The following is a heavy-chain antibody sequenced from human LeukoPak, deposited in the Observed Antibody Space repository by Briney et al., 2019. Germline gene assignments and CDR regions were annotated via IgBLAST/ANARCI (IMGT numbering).Heavy chain of an antibody. V-gene: IGHV4-4*09. CDR1: GGSISSYY. Sequence: PSETLSLTCTVSGGSISSYYWSWNRQPPGKGLEWIGYIYTSKTTNYNPSLKSRVTISVDTSNNQFSLKLSSVTAADTAVYYCARSITMISTDSFDIWGQGTMVTVSA. D-gene: IGHD3-22*01. J-gene: IGHJ3*02. CDR3: ARSITMISTDSFDI. CDR2: IYTSKTT.